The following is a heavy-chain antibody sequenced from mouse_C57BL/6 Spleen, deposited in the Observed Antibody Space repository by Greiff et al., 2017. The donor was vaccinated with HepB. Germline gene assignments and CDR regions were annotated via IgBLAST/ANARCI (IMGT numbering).Heavy chain of an antibody. D-gene: IGHD1-1*01. CDR2: IYPGDGDT. Sequence: QVQLKESGPELVKPGASVKISCKASGYAFSSSWMNWVKQRPGKGLEWIGRIYPGDGDTNYNGKFKGKATLTADKSSSTAYMQLSSLTSEDSAVYFCARGTTVVDYWGQGTTLTVSS. V-gene: IGHV1-82*01. J-gene: IGHJ2*01. CDR1: GYAFSSSW. CDR3: ARGTTVVDY.